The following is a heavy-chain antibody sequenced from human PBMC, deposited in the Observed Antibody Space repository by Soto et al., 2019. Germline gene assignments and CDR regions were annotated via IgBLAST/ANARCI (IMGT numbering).Heavy chain of an antibody. J-gene: IGHJ4*02. CDR2: IKQDGSEK. Sequence: GGSLRLSCAASGFTFSSYWRSWVRQAPGKGLEWVANIKQDGSEKYYVDSVKGRFTISRDNAKNSLYLQMNSLRAEDTAVSYCARDMRYCSSTSCSHDYWGQGALVTVSS. CDR1: GFTFSSYW. V-gene: IGHV3-7*03. D-gene: IGHD2-2*01. CDR3: ARDMRYCSSTSCSHDY.